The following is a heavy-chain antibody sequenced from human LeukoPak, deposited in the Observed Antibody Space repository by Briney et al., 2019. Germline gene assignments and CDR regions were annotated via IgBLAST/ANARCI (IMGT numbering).Heavy chain of an antibody. CDR2: MNPNSGNT. D-gene: IGHD5-18*01. CDR3: AGSYGPYYYYYGMDV. Sequence: ASVNVSFTASGYTFTSYDINWVRQATGQGLEWMGWMNPNSGNTGYAQKFQGKVTMTRNTSISTAYMELSSLRSEDTAVYYCAGSYGPYYYYYGMDVWGQGTTVTVSS. J-gene: IGHJ6*02. V-gene: IGHV1-8*01. CDR1: GYTFTSYD.